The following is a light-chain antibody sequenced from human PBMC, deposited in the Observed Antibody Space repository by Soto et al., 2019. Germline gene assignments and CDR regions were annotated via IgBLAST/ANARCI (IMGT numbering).Light chain of an antibody. CDR2: GAS. Sequence: EIVLTQAPGTLSLSPGERATLSCRASQSVSNNYLAWYQQKPGQAPRLLIYGASSRATGIPDRFSGSGSGTDFTLTISRLEPEDFALFYCQQYVSSPPTFGGGTKVDIK. J-gene: IGKJ4*01. CDR3: QQYVSSPPT. CDR1: QSVSNNY. V-gene: IGKV3-20*01.